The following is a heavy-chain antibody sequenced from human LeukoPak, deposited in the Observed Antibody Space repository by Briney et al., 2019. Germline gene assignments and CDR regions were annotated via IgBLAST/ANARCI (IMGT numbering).Heavy chain of an antibody. CDR3: ARHMHVTMVRGVISY. CDR1: GGSISSGGYS. V-gene: IGHV4-30-4*07. Sequence: SETLSLTCAVSGGSISSGGYSWSWIRQPPGKGMEFIAYIYYTGNTYFNPSLKSRVTISVDTSKNQFSLKLSSVTAADTAVYYCARHMHVTMVRGVISYWGQGTLVTVSS. J-gene: IGHJ4*02. D-gene: IGHD3-10*01. CDR2: IYYTGNT.